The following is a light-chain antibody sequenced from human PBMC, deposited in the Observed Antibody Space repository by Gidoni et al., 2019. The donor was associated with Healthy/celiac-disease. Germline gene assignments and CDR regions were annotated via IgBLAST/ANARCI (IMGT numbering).Light chain of an antibody. CDR1: SRDVGSYNL. V-gene: IGLV2-23*03. CDR3: CSYAGSSTFV. Sequence: QSALTQPASVSGSPGQSITISCTGTSRDVGSYNLVCWYQQHPGKAPKIMIYEGSKRPSGVSNRFSGSKSGNTASLTISGLQAEDEADYYCCSYAGSSTFVFGGGTKLTVL. CDR2: EGS. J-gene: IGLJ2*01.